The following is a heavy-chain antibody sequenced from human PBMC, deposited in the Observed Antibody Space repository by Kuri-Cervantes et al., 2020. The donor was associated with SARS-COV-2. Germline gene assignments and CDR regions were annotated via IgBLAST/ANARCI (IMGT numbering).Heavy chain of an antibody. Sequence: GGSLRPPCAPSGFTVSSNYMSWVRQAQGKGLEWVSVIYSGGSTYYADSVQGRFTISRDNSKNTLYLQMNSLRVEDTAVYYFAREDRYGGNLNWFDPWGQGTLVTVSS. D-gene: IGHD1-26*01. J-gene: IGHJ5*02. V-gene: IGHV3-53*01. CDR2: IYSGGST. CDR3: AREDRYGGNLNWFDP. CDR1: GFTVSSNY.